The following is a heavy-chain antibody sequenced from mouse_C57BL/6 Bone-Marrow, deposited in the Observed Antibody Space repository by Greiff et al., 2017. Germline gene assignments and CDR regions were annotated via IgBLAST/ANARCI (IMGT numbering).Heavy chain of an antibody. CDR1: GYTFTSYW. Sequence: QVQLQQPGAELVKPGASVKLSCKASGYTFTSYWMHWVKQRPGQGLEWIGMIHPNSGSTNYNEKFKSKGTLTVDKYSSPAYMQLGSLTAEDSAVYYCAREGYYLCAYWGRGTLVTVTA. D-gene: IGHD2-12*01. CDR2: IHPNSGST. CDR3: AREGYYLCAY. J-gene: IGHJ3*01. V-gene: IGHV1-64*01.